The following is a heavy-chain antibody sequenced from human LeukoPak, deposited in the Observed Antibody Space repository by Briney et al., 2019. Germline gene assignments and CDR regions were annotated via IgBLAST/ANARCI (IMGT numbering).Heavy chain of an antibody. J-gene: IGHJ5*02. CDR3: ARVLGVVTAIRGLNWFDP. CDR2: ISSSGSTI. Sequence: PGGSLRLSCAASGFTFSDYYMSWIRQAPGKGLEWVSYISSSGSTIYYADSVKGRFTISRDNAKNSLYLQMNSLRAEDTAVYYCARVLGVVTAIRGLNWFDPWGQGTLVTVSS. V-gene: IGHV3-11*01. CDR1: GFTFSDYY. D-gene: IGHD2-21*02.